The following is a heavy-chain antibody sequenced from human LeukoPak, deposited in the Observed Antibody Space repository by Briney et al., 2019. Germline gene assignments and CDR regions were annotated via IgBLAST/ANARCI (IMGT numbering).Heavy chain of an antibody. CDR3: VKSKGQTYYYDSSDGWDY. CDR2: ISWNSGSI. Sequence: PGGSLRLSCAASGFTFDDYAMHWVRQAPGKGLEWVSGISWNSGSIGYADSVKGRFTISRDNAKNSLYLQMNSLRAEDTALYYCVKSKGQTYYYDSSDGWDYWGQGTLVTVSS. D-gene: IGHD3-22*01. V-gene: IGHV3-9*01. CDR1: GFTFDDYA. J-gene: IGHJ4*02.